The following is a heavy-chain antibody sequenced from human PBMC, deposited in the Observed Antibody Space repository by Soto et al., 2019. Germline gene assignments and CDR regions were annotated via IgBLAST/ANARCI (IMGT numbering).Heavy chain of an antibody. J-gene: IGHJ4*02. V-gene: IGHV1-46*01. Sequence: ASVKVSCKASGYTFTSYYVHWVRQAPGHGLEWMGIINPSGGDTSYTQKFQGIVTISMDTSTTTVYMELTSLRYEDTAVYYCAVSVFDYWGQGTLVTVSS. CDR1: GYTFTSYY. CDR3: AVSVFDY. CDR2: INPSGGDT.